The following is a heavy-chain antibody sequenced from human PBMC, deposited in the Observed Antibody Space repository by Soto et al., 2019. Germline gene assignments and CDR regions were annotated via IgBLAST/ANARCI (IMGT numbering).Heavy chain of an antibody. J-gene: IGHJ3*02. Sequence: PSETLSLTCGVYGESFSGYYWSWFRQPPRKGLEWIGESNHSGSTNYNPSLKSRVTISVDKSKNQFSLKLSSVTAADTAVYYCARRSWGYGAFDIWGQGTMVTVSS. CDR1: GESFSGYY. CDR2: SNHSGST. CDR3: ARRSWGYGAFDI. D-gene: IGHD3-16*01. V-gene: IGHV4-34*01.